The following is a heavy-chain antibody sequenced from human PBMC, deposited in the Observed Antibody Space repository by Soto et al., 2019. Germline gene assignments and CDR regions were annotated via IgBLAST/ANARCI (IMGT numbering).Heavy chain of an antibody. Sequence: GGSLRLSCAASGFTFSSYGMHWARQAPGKGLEWVAVISYDGSNKYYADSVKGRFTISRDNSKNTLYLQMNSLRAEDTAVYYCAKSLGDIVLMVYDYGMDVWGQGTTVTVSS. CDR2: ISYDGSNK. CDR1: GFTFSSYG. J-gene: IGHJ6*02. V-gene: IGHV3-30*18. CDR3: AKSLGDIVLMVYDYGMDV. D-gene: IGHD2-8*01.